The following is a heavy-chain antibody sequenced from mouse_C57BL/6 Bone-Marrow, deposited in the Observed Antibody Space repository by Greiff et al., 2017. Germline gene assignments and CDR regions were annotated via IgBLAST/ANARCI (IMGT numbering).Heavy chain of an antibody. CDR3: ARRYRNYAMDY. J-gene: IGHJ4*01. D-gene: IGHD2-14*01. V-gene: IGHV7-3*01. CDR1: GFTFTDYY. Sequence: EVNLVESGGGLVQPGGSLSLSCAASGFTFTDYYMSWVRQPPGKALEWLGFIRNKANGYTTAYSASVKGRFTISRDNSQSNLYLQMNALRAEDSATYCCARRYRNYAMDYWGQGTSVTVSS. CDR2: IRNKANGYTT.